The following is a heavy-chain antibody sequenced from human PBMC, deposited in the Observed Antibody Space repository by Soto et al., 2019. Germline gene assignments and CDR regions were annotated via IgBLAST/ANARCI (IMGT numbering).Heavy chain of an antibody. D-gene: IGHD3-10*01. V-gene: IGHV1-3*01. CDR1: GYTFNNYA. CDR2: IKAGNVNT. CDR3: AKDRITIFRGVLIMHY. J-gene: IGHJ4*02. Sequence: QVQLVQSGAEVKKPGASVKVSCKASGYTFNNYALHWLRQAPGQRLEWMGWIKAGNVNTKYSLKLQGRVTITRATSASTAYMELSSLRSDDTAVYYCAKDRITIFRGVLIMHYWGQGTLVTVSS.